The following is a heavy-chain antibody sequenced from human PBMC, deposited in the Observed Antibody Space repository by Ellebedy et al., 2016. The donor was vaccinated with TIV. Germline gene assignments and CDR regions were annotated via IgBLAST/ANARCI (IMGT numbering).Heavy chain of an antibody. D-gene: IGHD4-23*01. Sequence: PGGSLRLSCKGSGYSFTSYWIGWVRQMPGQGLEWMGIIYPGNSDTSYSPSFPGQVTISADKSISTAYLQWSSLKASDTAMYYCARNSGLDYWGQGTLVTVSS. J-gene: IGHJ4*02. CDR1: GYSFTSYW. V-gene: IGHV5-51*01. CDR2: IYPGNSDT. CDR3: ARNSGLDY.